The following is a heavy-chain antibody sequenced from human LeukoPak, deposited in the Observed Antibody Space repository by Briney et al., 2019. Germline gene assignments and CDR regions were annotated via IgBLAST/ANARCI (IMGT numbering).Heavy chain of an antibody. CDR2: IFHSGSA. Sequence: SETLSLTCAVSGGSISSSNWWSWVRQPPGKGLEWIGEIFHSGSANSNPSLNSRVTISIDKSKNQFSLKLTSVTAADTAIYYCAGGHKYGHHFDSGGRGTWVTV. J-gene: IGHJ4*02. CDR3: AGGHKYGHHFDS. D-gene: IGHD2/OR15-2a*01. CDR1: GGSISSSNW. V-gene: IGHV4-4*02.